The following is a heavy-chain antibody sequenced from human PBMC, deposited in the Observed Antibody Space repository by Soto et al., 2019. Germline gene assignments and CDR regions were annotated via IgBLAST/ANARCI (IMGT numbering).Heavy chain of an antibody. CDR2: IDNDGSST. CDR3: ERDNWNSY. J-gene: IGHJ4*02. Sequence: PGGSLRLSCVASGCTFNIYWMHWVRQAPGKGLEWVSRIDNDGSSTTYADSVKGRFTISRDNAKNTLFLQMKTLRVDDTAVYYCERDNWNSYWCQGILVSVS. V-gene: IGHV3-74*01. CDR1: GCTFNIYW. D-gene: IGHD1-1*01.